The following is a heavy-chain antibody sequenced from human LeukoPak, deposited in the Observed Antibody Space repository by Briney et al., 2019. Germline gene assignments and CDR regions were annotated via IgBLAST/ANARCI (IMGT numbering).Heavy chain of an antibody. Sequence: SETLSLTCTVSGGSISSGSYYWGWIRQPPGKGLEWIGSIYHSGNTYYNPSLQSRVTISVDTSKNQFSLKLNSVTAADSAVYYCARDYLSRSNSDWYYYYMDVWGKGTTVTVSS. V-gene: IGHV4-39*07. CDR2: IYHSGNT. CDR1: GGSISSGSYY. J-gene: IGHJ6*03. CDR3: ARDYLSRSNSDWYYYYMDV. D-gene: IGHD3-9*01.